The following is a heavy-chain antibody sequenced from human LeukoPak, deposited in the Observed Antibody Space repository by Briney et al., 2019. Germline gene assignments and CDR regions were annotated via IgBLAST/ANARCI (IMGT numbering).Heavy chain of an antibody. J-gene: IGHJ6*02. V-gene: IGHV1-2*04. CDR2: INPNSGGT. D-gene: IGHD1-14*01. Sequence: ASVKVSCKASGYTFTGYYMHWVRQAPGQGLEWMGWINPNSGGTNYAQKFQGWVTMTRDTSISTAYMELSRLRSDDTAVYYCARETEMTYGDYYYYGMDVWGQGTTVTVSS. CDR3: ARETEMTYGDYYYYGMDV. CDR1: GYTFTGYY.